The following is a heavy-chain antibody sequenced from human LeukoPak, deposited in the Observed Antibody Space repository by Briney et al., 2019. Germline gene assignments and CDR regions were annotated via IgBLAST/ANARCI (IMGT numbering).Heavy chain of an antibody. CDR1: GYTLTSYG. CDR3: ARDTSGTYDSSGYYYVPPDAFDI. V-gene: IGHV1-18*01. CDR2: ISAYNGNT. D-gene: IGHD3-22*01. J-gene: IGHJ3*02. Sequence: ASVKVSCKASGYTLTSYGISWVRQAPGQGLEWMGWISAYNGNTNYAQKPQGRVTMTTDTSTSTAYMELRSLRSDDTAVYYCARDTSGTYDSSGYYYVPPDAFDIWGQGTMVTVSS.